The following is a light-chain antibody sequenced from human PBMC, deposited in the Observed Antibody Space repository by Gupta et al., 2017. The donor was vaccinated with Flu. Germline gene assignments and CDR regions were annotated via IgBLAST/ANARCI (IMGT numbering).Light chain of an antibody. J-gene: IGLJ1*01. Sequence: SSVLTQPPSVSVAPGQTARITCGGNNIGSKSLNWYQQKPGQAPVLVVYDDSDRPSGIPERFSGSNSGTTATLTISRVEAGDEADYYCQVWDSSSDNYVFGTGTKVTVL. V-gene: IGLV3-21*02. CDR2: DDS. CDR1: NIGSKS. CDR3: QVWDSSSDNYV.